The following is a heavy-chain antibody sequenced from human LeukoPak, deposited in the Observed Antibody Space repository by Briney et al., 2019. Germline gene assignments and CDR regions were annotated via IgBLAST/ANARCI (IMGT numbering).Heavy chain of an antibody. CDR1: GGSISSSSYY. J-gene: IGHJ6*02. CDR3: ARGVVAAAQEVSPKSRYYYYYYGMDV. D-gene: IGHD6-13*01. CDR2: IYYSGST. Sequence: SETLSLTCTVSGGSISSSSYYWSWIRQPPGKGLEWIGYIYYSGSTNYNPSLKSRVTISVDTSKNQFSLKLSSVTAADTAVYYCARGVVAAAQEVSPKSRYYYYYYGMDVWGQGTTVTVSS. V-gene: IGHV4-61*01.